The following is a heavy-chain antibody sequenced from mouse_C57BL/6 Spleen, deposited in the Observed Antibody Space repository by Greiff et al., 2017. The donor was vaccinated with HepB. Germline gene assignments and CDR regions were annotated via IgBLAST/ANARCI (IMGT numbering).Heavy chain of an antibody. D-gene: IGHD1-1*01. Sequence: EVQLVESGGGLVKPGGSLKLSCAASGFTFSDYGMHWVRQAPEKGLEWVAYISSGSSTIYYADTVKGRFTISRDNAKNTLFLQMTSLRSEDTAMYYCARSTGSRYFDVWGTGTTVTVSS. CDR1: GFTFSDYG. J-gene: IGHJ1*03. CDR3: ARSTGSRYFDV. CDR2: ISSGSSTI. V-gene: IGHV5-17*01.